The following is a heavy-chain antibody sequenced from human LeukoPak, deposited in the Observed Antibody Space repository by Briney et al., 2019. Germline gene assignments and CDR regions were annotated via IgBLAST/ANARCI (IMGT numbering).Heavy chain of an antibody. CDR2: ISSSGSTI. V-gene: IGHV3-11*01. CDR3: ARDTGQQLASDYFDY. Sequence: GGSLRLSCAASGFTVSSNYMSWIRQAPGKGLEWVSYISSSGSTIYYADSVKGRFTISRDNAKNSLYLQMNSLRAEDTAVYYCARDTGQQLASDYFDYWGQGTLVTVSS. J-gene: IGHJ4*02. D-gene: IGHD6-13*01. CDR1: GFTVSSNY.